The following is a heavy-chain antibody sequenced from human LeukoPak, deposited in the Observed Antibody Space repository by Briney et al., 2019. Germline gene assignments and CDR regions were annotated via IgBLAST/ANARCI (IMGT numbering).Heavy chain of an antibody. CDR1: GGSISTYY. Sequence: SETLSLTYTVSGGSISTYYWSWIRQPPGKGLDWIGYIYYSGSTNYNPFLKSRVTISVDTSKNQFSLKLSSVTAADTAVYYCARATDYDILTGYLDWGQGTLVTVSS. V-gene: IGHV4-59*01. CDR2: IYYSGST. D-gene: IGHD3-9*01. CDR3: ARATDYDILTGYLD. J-gene: IGHJ4*02.